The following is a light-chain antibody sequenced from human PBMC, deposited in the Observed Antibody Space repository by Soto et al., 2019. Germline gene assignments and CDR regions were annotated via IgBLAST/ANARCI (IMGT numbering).Light chain of an antibody. V-gene: IGLV1-47*02. J-gene: IGLJ1*01. CDR2: YNS. Sequence: QSVLTQPPSASGTPGQRVTISCPGSSSSIGSNSVYWYQHLPGTAPQLLIYYNSQRPSGVPDRFSGSKSGTSASLAISGLRSEDEADYYCATWDDSLSGYVFGTGTKVTVL. CDR1: SSSIGSNS. CDR3: ATWDDSLSGYV.